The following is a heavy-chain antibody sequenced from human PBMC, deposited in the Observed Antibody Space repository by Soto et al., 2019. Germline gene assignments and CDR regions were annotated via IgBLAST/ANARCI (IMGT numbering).Heavy chain of an antibody. CDR2: IYYSGST. CDR3: ARGLYYDILTGPFDD. J-gene: IGHJ4*02. V-gene: IGHV4-59*01. D-gene: IGHD3-9*01. CDR1: GGSISSYY. Sequence: PSETLSLTCTVSGGSISSYYWSWIRQPPGKGLEWIGYIYYSGSTNYNPSLKSRVTISVDTSKNQFSLKLSSVTAADTAVYYCARGLYYDILTGPFDDWGQGTLVTVSS.